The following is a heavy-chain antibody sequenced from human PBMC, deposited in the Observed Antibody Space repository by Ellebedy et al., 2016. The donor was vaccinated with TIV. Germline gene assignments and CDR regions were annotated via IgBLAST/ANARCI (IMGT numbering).Heavy chain of an antibody. J-gene: IGHJ4*02. Sequence: GGSLRLSXAASGFTFSTYSMNWVRQAPGKGLEWVSYISSGSSSIYYAGSVKGRFTISRDNAKNSLYLQMNSLRAEDTAVYYCARVYRSVVAATQDYWGQGTLVTVSS. CDR2: ISSGSSSI. V-gene: IGHV3-48*01. CDR1: GFTFSTYS. D-gene: IGHD2-15*01. CDR3: ARVYRSVVAATQDY.